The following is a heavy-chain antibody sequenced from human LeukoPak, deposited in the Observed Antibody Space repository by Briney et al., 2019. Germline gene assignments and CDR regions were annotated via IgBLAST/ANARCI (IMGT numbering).Heavy chain of an antibody. CDR2: IYYSGST. CDR3: ARFPGELLSIDY. D-gene: IGHD3-10*01. J-gene: IGHJ4*02. CDR1: GGSISSSSYY. Sequence: PSETLSLTCTVSGGSISSSSYYWGWIRQPPGKGLEWIGSIYYSGSTYYNPSLKSRVTISVDTSKNQFSLKLSSVTAADTAVYYCARFPGELLSIDYWGQGTLVTVSS. V-gene: IGHV4-39*07.